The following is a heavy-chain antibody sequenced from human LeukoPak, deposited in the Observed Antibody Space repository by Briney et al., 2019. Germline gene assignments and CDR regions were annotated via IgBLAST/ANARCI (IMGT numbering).Heavy chain of an antibody. D-gene: IGHD6-6*01. V-gene: IGHV1-18*01. CDR1: GYTVTSYG. CDR3: ARERRYSSSLYYFDY. J-gene: IGHJ4*02. Sequence: GASVKVSCKASGYTVTSYGISWVRQAPGQGLEWMGWISAYNGNTNYAQKLQGRVTMTTDTSTSTAYMELRSLRSDDTAVYYCARERRYSSSLYYFDYWGQGTLVTVSS. CDR2: ISAYNGNT.